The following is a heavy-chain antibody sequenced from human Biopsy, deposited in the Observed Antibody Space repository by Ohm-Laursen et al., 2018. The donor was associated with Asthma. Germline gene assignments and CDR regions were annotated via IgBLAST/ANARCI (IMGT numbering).Heavy chain of an antibody. CDR2: ISFDGSNK. J-gene: IGHJ4*02. CDR1: GFTFSNYG. Sequence: SLRLSCAASGFTFSNYGMHWVRQAPGKGLDWVAVISFDGSNKNYTGSVKGRFTISRDNSRNTLHLEMNSLRAEDTAVYFCAKEVFPGWELRRGPDSWGQGTLVTISS. CDR3: AKEVFPGWELRRGPDS. V-gene: IGHV3-30*18. D-gene: IGHD1-26*01.